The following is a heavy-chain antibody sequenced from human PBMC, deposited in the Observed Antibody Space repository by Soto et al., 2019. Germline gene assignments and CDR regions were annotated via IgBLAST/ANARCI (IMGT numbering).Heavy chain of an antibody. D-gene: IGHD3-3*01. CDR1: GGSISSSSYY. V-gene: IGHV4-39*01. CDR3: ARHVSERLLGGYYYYMDV. J-gene: IGHJ6*03. CDR2: IYYSGST. Sequence: QLQLQESGPGLVKPSETLSLTCTVSGGSISSSSYYWGWIRQPPGKGLEWIGSIYYSGSTYYNPSLKSRVTISVDTSKNQFSLKLSSVTAADTAVYYCARHVSERLLGGYYYYMDVWGKGTTVTVSS.